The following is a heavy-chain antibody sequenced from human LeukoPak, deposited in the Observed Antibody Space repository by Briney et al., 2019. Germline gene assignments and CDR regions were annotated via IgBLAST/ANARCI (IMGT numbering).Heavy chain of an antibody. CDR2: IYYSGSA. CDR1: GGSISNYY. V-gene: IGHV4-59*01. D-gene: IGHD3-10*01. J-gene: IGHJ4*02. Sequence: SETLSLTCTVSGGSISNYYWSWIRQPPGKGLEWIGYIYYSGSADYNPSLRSRVTISLDTSKNQFSLILSSVTAADTAMYYCARFLYGSGNDYWGQGTLVTVSS. CDR3: ARFLYGSGNDY.